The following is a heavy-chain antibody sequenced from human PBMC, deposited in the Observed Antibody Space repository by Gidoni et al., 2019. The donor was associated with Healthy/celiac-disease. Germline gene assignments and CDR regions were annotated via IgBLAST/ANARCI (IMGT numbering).Heavy chain of an antibody. D-gene: IGHD3-10*01. J-gene: IGHJ4*02. Sequence: GRFTISRDNSKNSLYLQMNSLRTEDTALYYCALGFGESSFDYWGQGTLVTVSS. V-gene: IGHV3-43*01. CDR3: ALGFGESSFDY.